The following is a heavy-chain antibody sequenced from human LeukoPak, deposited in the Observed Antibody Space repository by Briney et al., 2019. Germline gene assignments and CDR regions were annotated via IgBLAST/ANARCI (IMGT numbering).Heavy chain of an antibody. CDR3: ARDTSYAWFDP. D-gene: IGHD1-1*01. V-gene: IGHV4-61*02. CDR2: IYTSGST. Sequence: SQTLSLTCTVSGGSISSGSYYWSWIRQPAGKGLEWIGRIYTSGSTNYNPSLKSRVTISVDTSKNQFSLKLSSVTAADTAVYYCARDTSYAWFDPWGQGTLVTVSS. J-gene: IGHJ5*02. CDR1: GGSISSGSYY.